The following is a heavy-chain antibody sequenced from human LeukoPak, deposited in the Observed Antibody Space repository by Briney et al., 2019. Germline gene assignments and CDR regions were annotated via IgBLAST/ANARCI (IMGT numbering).Heavy chain of an antibody. CDR1: GFTFSTYN. J-gene: IGHJ4*02. D-gene: IGHD6-6*01. CDR3: ARRIAALSRAPDY. CDR2: ISSDGSNI. Sequence: GGSLRLSCVASGFTFSTYNMNWVRQAPGKGLEWVSYISSDGSNIIYADSVKGRFTISRDNFRNSLFLQMNSLRAEDTAVYYCARRIAALSRAPDYWGQGTLVTVSS. V-gene: IGHV3-48*04.